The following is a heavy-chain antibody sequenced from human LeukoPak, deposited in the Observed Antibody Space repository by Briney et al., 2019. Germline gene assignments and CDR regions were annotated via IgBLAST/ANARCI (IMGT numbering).Heavy chain of an antibody. J-gene: IGHJ4*02. Sequence: GASLKVSCKASGYTFTSYDINWVRQATGQGVEWMGWMNPNSGNTGYAQKFQGRVTMTRNTSISTAYMELSSLRSEDTAVYYCARWSGYDFDPLYYCDRGKLATVSS. V-gene: IGHV1-8*01. CDR2: MNPNSGNT. D-gene: IGHD5-12*01. CDR1: GYTFTSYD. CDR3: ARWSGYDFDPLYY.